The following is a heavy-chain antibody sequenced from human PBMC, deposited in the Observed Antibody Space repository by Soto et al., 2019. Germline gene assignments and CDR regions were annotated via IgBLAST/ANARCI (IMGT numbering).Heavy chain of an antibody. D-gene: IGHD1-1*01. V-gene: IGHV1-58*01. CDR3: AAAGTYYYYYGMDV. J-gene: IGHJ6*02. Sequence: ASVKVSCKASGFTFTSSAVQWVRQARGQRLEWIGWIVVGSGNTNYAQKFQERVTITRDMSTSTAYMELSSLRSEDTAVYYCAAAGTYYYYYGMDVWGQGTTVTVSS. CDR1: GFTFTSSA. CDR2: IVVGSGNT.